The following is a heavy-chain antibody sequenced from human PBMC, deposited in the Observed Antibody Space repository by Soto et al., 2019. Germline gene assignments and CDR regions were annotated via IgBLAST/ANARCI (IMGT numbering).Heavy chain of an antibody. D-gene: IGHD2-2*01. V-gene: IGHV1-2*02. CDR2: INPETGGT. CDR3: ARERYQVISDGMDV. J-gene: IGHJ6*02. CDR1: GYTFTGYY. Sequence: ASVKVSCKASGYTFTGYYVYWVREAPGQGLEWMGWINPETGGTSHAQKFQGRVTLSRDTSINTAYLELSRLRFDDAAVYFCARERYQVISDGMDVWGQGTTVTVSS.